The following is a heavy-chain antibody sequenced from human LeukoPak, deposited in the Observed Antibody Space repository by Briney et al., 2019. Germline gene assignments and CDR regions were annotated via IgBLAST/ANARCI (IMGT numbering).Heavy chain of an antibody. J-gene: IGHJ4*02. CDR1: GGSFSGYY. V-gene: IGHV4-34*01. Sequence: AETLSLTCAVYGGSFSGYYWSWIRQPPGKGLEWIGEINHSGSTNYNPSLKDRVTISVDTSKNQFSLKLSSVTAADTAVYYCARRIVVVVAATYIDYWGQGTLVTVSS. CDR2: INHSGST. CDR3: ARRIVVVVAATYIDY. D-gene: IGHD2-15*01.